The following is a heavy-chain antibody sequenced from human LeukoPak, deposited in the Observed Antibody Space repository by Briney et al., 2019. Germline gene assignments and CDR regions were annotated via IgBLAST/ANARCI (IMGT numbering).Heavy chain of an antibody. CDR3: ARYMAAAGDY. V-gene: IGHV4-34*01. J-gene: IGHJ4*02. CDR1: GGSFSGYY. CDR2: INHSGST. Sequence: TSETLSLTCAVHGGSFSGYYWSWIRQPPGKGLEWIGEINHSGSTNYNPSLKSRVTVSVDTSKNQFSLKLSSVTAADTAVYYCARYMAAAGDYWGQGTLVTVSS. D-gene: IGHD6-13*01.